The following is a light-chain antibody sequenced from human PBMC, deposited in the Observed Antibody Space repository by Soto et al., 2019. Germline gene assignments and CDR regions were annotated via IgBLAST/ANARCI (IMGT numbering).Light chain of an antibody. V-gene: IGKV1-5*03. Sequence: DIQMTQSPSSLSASVGDRVTITCLASQGIRYALGWYQQKPGKAPKLLIYKASTLKSGVPSRFSGSGSGTEFTLTISSLQPDDFATYYCQHYNSYSEAFGQGTKVDIK. J-gene: IGKJ1*01. CDR3: QHYNSYSEA. CDR2: KAS. CDR1: QGIRYA.